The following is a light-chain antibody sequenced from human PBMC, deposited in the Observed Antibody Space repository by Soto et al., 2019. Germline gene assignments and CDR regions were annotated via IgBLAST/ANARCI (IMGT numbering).Light chain of an antibody. Sequence: EMVLTQSPGTMPLSPGERATLSCRASQSVSSSYLAWYQHNPGQAPRLLIYGASSRATGIPDRFSGSGSGTDFTLTISRLEPEDSAVYYCQQYVSSRFTFGQGTKV. V-gene: IGKV3-20*01. CDR2: GAS. CDR1: QSVSSSY. CDR3: QQYVSSRFT. J-gene: IGKJ1*01.